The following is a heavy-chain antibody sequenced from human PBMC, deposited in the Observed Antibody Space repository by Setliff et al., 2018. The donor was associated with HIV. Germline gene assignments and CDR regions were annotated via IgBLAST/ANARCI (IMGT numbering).Heavy chain of an antibody. Sequence: GGSLRLSCAASGFTFSSYWMSWVRQAPGKGLEWVANIKQDGSEKYYVDSVKGRFTISRDNAKNSPYLQMNSLRAEDTAVYYCATPRGFYSSSGWGQGTLVTVSS. CDR2: IKQDGSEK. CDR3: ATPRGFYSSSG. CDR1: GFTFSSYW. J-gene: IGHJ4*02. V-gene: IGHV3-7*03. D-gene: IGHD6-13*01.